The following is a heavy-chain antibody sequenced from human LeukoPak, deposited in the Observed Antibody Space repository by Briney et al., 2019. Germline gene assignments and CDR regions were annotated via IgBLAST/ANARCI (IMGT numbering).Heavy chain of an antibody. CDR1: GDSISIGIDC. Sequence: SETLSLTCTVAGDSISIGIDCWSCIRQPAGNGLEWIGRIYTSGSTNYNPSLKSRVTISVDTSKNQFSLKLSSVTAADTAVYYCARALAVAGPKYFDYWGQGTLVTVSS. J-gene: IGHJ4*02. CDR2: IYTSGST. CDR3: ARALAVAGPKYFDY. V-gene: IGHV4-61*02. D-gene: IGHD6-19*01.